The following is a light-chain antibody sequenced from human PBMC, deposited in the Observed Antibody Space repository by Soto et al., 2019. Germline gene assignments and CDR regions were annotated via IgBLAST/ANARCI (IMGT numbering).Light chain of an antibody. CDR1: QSISNY. CDR2: GAS. J-gene: IGKJ4*01. V-gene: IGKV3-20*01. CDR3: QQYGSSLGVT. Sequence: EIIMTQSPATLSLSPGQGAALSCRASQSISNYLAWYQQKPGQAPRLLIYGASSRATGIPDRFSGSGSGTDFTLTISRLEPEDFAVYYCQQYGSSLGVTFGGGTKVDIK.